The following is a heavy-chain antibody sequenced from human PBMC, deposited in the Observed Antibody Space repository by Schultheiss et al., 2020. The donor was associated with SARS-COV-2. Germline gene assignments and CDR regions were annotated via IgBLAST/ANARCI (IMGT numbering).Heavy chain of an antibody. CDR1: GFTFSSYA. D-gene: IGHD3-16*01. Sequence: GGSLRLSCAASGFTFSSYAMSWVRQAPGKGLVWVSRINSDGSSTSYADSVKGRFTISRDNAKNTLYLQMNILRAEETAVYYCTRVRGGFSQHWGQGTLVTVSS. J-gene: IGHJ1*01. CDR3: TRVRGGFSQH. V-gene: IGHV3-74*01. CDR2: INSDGSST.